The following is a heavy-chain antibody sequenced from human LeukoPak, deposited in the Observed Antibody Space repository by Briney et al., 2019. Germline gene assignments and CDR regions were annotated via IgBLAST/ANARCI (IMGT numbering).Heavy chain of an antibody. J-gene: IGHJ4*02. V-gene: IGHV3-9*03. CDR3: AKGHRCCLGASYLDY. Sequence: ALRLSCAASRFTFCDYDIHWVRQAPGKGLEWVSFISWNGWSIRYADSVKGRFTISRDNAKNSLYLQMNRLRAEDMALYFCAKGHRCCLGASYLDYWGQGTLVTVSS. CDR1: RFTFCDYD. D-gene: IGHD3-16*01. CDR2: ISWNGWSI.